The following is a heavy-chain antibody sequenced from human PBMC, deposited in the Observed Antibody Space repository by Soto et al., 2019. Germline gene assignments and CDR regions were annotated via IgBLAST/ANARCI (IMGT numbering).Heavy chain of an antibody. D-gene: IGHD1-1*01. Sequence: QVQLVESGGGVVQPGRSLRLSCAASGFTFSSYGMHWVRQAPGKGLEWVAVIWYDGSNKYYADSVKGRFTISRDNSKNTLSLQMNSLRDEDTAVYYCARGSPRNTDFDYWGQGTLVTVSS. V-gene: IGHV3-33*01. CDR3: ARGSPRNTDFDY. CDR2: IWYDGSNK. CDR1: GFTFSSYG. J-gene: IGHJ4*02.